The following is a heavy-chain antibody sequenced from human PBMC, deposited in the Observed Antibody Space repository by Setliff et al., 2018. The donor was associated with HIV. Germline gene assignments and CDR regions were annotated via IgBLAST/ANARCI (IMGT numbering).Heavy chain of an antibody. CDR2: INHSGNT. V-gene: IGHV4-39*01. CDR1: GDSIGSNTFY. J-gene: IGHJ4*02. CDR3: ARHRASSSGFPLDF. Sequence: TSETLSLTCSVYGDSIGSNTFYWGWLRQPPGKEPEWIGSINHSGNTYYYPSLKSRVTMSVDTSKNQFSLRLSPVTATDTAVYYCARHRASSSGFPLDFWGQGILVTVSS. D-gene: IGHD6-6*01.